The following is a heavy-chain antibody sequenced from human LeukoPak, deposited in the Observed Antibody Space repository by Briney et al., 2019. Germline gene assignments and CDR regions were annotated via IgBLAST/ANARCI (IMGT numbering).Heavy chain of an antibody. CDR3: ARVRSSSWLDFDY. Sequence: GGSLRLSCTASGFTFTSYWMHWVRQAPGTGLMWVSRINSDGSGTNCADSVKGRFTISRDNAKNTLFLQMNSLRAEDTAVYYCARVRSSSWLDFDYWGQGTQVTVSS. D-gene: IGHD6-13*01. V-gene: IGHV3-74*01. CDR1: GFTFTSYW. CDR2: INSDGSGT. J-gene: IGHJ4*02.